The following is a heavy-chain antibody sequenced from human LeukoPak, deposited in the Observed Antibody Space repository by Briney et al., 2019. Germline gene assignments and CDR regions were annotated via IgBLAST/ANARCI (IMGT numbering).Heavy chain of an antibody. CDR1: GFAVSGNY. V-gene: IGHV3-53*01. J-gene: IGHJ4*02. Sequence: GGSLRLSCAASGFAVSGNYMSWVRQAPGKGLEWVSVIYSDGRTYYADSVKGRFTISRDISKNTLFFQMTSLRAEGTAVYYFAKLKGWYGEGYFDYWGQGTLVTVSS. CDR3: AKLKGWYGEGYFDY. CDR2: IYSDGRT. D-gene: IGHD3-10*01.